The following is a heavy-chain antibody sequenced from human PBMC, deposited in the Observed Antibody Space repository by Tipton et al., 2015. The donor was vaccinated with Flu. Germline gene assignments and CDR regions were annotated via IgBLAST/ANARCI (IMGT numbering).Heavy chain of an antibody. CDR2: IYPSGIT. V-gene: IGHV4-39*01. J-gene: IGHJ4*02. D-gene: IGHD2-2*01. CDR1: SGSIRSTNYF. Sequence: TLSLTCTVSSGSIRSTNYFCAWIRQPPGKRLELIGSIYPSGITYYNPSLKSRVTISVDTSKNQFSLNLSSMTAADTAVYYCARHGPRTSSQKGLDYWGQGTLVTVSS. CDR3: ARHGPRTSSQKGLDY.